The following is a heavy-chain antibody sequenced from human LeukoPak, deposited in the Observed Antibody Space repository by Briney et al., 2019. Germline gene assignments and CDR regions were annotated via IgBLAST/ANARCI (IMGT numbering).Heavy chain of an antibody. V-gene: IGHV4-39*07. CDR1: GGSIRSSYYY. D-gene: IGHD2-2*01. CDR3: ARGGRYQLRGRYNWFDP. CDR2: IYDSGST. J-gene: IGHJ5*02. Sequence: SETLSLTCTVSGGSIRSSYYYWGWIRRPPGKGLEWIGSIYDSGSTYYNPSLKSQVTISVDTSKNQFSLKLSSVTAADTAVYYCARGGRYQLRGRYNWFDPWGQGTLVTVSS.